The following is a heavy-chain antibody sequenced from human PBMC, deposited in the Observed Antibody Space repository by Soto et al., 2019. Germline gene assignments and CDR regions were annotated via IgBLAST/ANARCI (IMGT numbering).Heavy chain of an antibody. CDR3: ARHSTYYYDSSGYPNGMDV. V-gene: IGHV5-51*01. J-gene: IGHJ6*02. CDR1: GYSVSSYW. D-gene: IGHD3-22*01. Sequence: GESLNISCKGSGYSVSSYWIGWVRQMPGKGLEWMGIIYPGDSDTRYSPSFQGQVTISADKSISTAYLQWSSLKASDTAMYYCARHSTYYYDSSGYPNGMDVWGQGTTVTVSS. CDR2: IYPGDSDT.